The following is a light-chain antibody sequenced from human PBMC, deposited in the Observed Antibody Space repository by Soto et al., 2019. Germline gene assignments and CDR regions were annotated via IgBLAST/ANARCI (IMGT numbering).Light chain of an antibody. CDR2: KAS. J-gene: IGKJ1*01. V-gene: IGKV1-5*03. CDR1: QSISSW. Sequence: DIQMTQSPSTLSASVGDRVTITCRASQSISSWLAWYQQKPGKAPKVLIYKASSLESGVPSKVSGSGSGTEFTLTISSLQPDDFATYYCQHFNSYSWTFGQGTKVEIK. CDR3: QHFNSYSWT.